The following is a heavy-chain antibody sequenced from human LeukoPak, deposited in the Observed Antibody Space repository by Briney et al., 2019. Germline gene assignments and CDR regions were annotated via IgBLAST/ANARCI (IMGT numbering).Heavy chain of an antibody. J-gene: IGHJ4*02. Sequence: SETLSLTCAVYGGSFSGYYWSWIRQPPGKGLEWIGEINHSGSTNYNPSLKSRVTISVDTSKNQFSLKPSSVTAADTAVYYCARTYGGEYYFDYWGQGTLVTVSS. CDR1: GGSFSGYY. CDR2: INHSGST. CDR3: ARTYGGEYYFDY. D-gene: IGHD3-10*01. V-gene: IGHV4-34*01.